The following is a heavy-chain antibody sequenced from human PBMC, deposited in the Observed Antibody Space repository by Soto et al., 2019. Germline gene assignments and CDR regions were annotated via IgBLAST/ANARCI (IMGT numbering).Heavy chain of an antibody. CDR2: INPIFGTA. Sequence: GASVKVSCKASGGSFSSYAISWVRQAPGQGLEWMGAINPIFGTAHYAQKFQGRVTITADELTSTAYMELTRLSSDDTAVYFCAREGRNFDYWGQGALVTVSS. CDR1: GGSFSSYA. CDR3: AREGRNFDY. J-gene: IGHJ4*02. V-gene: IGHV1-69*13.